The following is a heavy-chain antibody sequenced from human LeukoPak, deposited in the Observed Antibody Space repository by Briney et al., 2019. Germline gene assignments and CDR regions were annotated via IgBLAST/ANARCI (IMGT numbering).Heavy chain of an antibody. CDR2: ISGSGGST. CDR1: GFTFSSYA. Sequence: GGSLRLSCAASGFTFSSYAMSWVRQAPGKGLEWVSAISGSGGSTYYADSVKGRFTISRDNSKNTLYLQMNSLRAEDTAVYYCARVAKARYYYDSSGYTDYWGQGTLVTVSS. J-gene: IGHJ4*02. D-gene: IGHD3-22*01. CDR3: ARVAKARYYYDSSGYTDY. V-gene: IGHV3-23*01.